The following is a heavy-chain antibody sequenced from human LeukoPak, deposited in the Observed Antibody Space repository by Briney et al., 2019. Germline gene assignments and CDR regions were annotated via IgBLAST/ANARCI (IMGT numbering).Heavy chain of an antibody. Sequence: SETLSLTCNVSGGSVSSGSYYWSWIRQPPGKGLEWIGYIYYSGSTNYNPSLKSRVTISVDTSKNQFSLKLSSVTAADTAVYYCARKSNYGDYENWGQGTLVTVSS. CDR3: ARKSNYGDYEN. V-gene: IGHV4-61*01. CDR2: IYYSGST. D-gene: IGHD4-17*01. J-gene: IGHJ4*02. CDR1: GGSVSSGSYY.